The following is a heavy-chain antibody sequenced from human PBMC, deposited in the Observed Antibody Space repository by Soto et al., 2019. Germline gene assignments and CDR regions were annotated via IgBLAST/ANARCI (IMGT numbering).Heavy chain of an antibody. CDR2: TYYRSKWYN. V-gene: IGHV6-1*01. J-gene: IGHJ3*02. CDR3: ARDFASYGSPRGAFDI. CDR1: GDSVSSNSAA. D-gene: IGHD5-18*01. Sequence: SQTLSLICAISGDSVSSNSAAWNWIRQSPSRGLEWLGRTYYRSKWYNDYAVSVKSRITINPDTSKNQFSLQLNSVTPEDTAVYYCARDFASYGSPRGAFDIWGQGTMVTVSS.